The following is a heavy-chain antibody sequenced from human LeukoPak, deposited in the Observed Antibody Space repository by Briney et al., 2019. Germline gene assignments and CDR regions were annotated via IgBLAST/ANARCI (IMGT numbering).Heavy chain of an antibody. V-gene: IGHV3-23*01. J-gene: IGHJ5*02. CDR3: AKDVIVTSAAAGRVDYNWFDP. CDR2: IVSSGGST. Sequence: PGGSLRLSCAASGFTISSYAMSWVRQAPGKGLEWVSCIVSSGGSTYYADSVKGRFTISGDNSKNTLYLQMSSLRAEDTALYYCAKDVIVTSAAAGRVDYNWFDPWGQGTLVTVSS. CDR1: GFTISSYA. D-gene: IGHD6-13*01.